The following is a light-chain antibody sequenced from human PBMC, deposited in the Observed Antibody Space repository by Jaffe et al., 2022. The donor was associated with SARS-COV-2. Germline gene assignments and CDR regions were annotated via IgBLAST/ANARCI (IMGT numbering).Light chain of an antibody. CDR1: NSNIGNNY. CDR3: ATWDSTLSIGV. V-gene: IGLV1-51*02. J-gene: IGLJ2*01. Sequence: QSVLTQPPSVSAAPGQRVTISCSGSNSNIGNNYVSWYQQLPGTTPKLLIFENDKRPSEIPDRFSGSRSGPSATLAITGLRTADEANYYCATWDSTLSIGVFGGGTKLTV. CDR2: END.